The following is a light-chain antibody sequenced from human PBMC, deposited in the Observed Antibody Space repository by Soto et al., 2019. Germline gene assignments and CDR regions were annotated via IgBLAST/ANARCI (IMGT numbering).Light chain of an antibody. J-gene: IGLJ1*01. CDR1: SSDVGSYNL. V-gene: IGLV2-23*02. CDR3: CSYAGSSTHV. CDR2: EVS. Sequence: LTQPASVSGSPGQSITISCTGTSSDVGSYNLVSWYQQHPGKAPKLMIYEVSKRPSGVSNRFSGSKSGNTASLTISGVQAEDEADYYCCSYAGSSTHVFGTGTKVTVL.